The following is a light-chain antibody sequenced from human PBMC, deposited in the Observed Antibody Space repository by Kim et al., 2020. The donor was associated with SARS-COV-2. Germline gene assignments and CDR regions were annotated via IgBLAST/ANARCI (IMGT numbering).Light chain of an antibody. CDR3: QQLHSFPLT. Sequence: AYVGDRVTITGRASQGINRDLAWYQEKPGEAPKLLIYATAVLRDGVPSRFSGSGSGTDYTLTVSSLQPEDFGTYYCQQLHSFPLTFGGGTKVDIK. V-gene: IGKV1-9*01. CDR2: ATA. CDR1: QGINRD. J-gene: IGKJ4*01.